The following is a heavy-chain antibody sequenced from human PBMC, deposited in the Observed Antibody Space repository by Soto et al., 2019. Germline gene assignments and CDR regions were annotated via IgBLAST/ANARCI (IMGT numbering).Heavy chain of an antibody. CDR1: GGSFSGYY. V-gene: IGHV4-34*01. Sequence: PSETLSLTCAVYGGSFSGYYWSWIRQPPGRGLEWIGEINHSGSTNYNPSLKRRVTISVDTSKNQFSLKLSSVTAADTAVYYCARGGPAARKGDYYGMDVWGQGTTVTVSS. CDR2: INHSGST. CDR3: ARGGPAARKGDYYGMDV. J-gene: IGHJ6*02. D-gene: IGHD2-2*01.